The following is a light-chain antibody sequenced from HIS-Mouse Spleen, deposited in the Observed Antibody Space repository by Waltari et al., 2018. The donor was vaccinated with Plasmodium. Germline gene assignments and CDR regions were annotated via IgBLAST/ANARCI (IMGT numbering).Light chain of an antibody. CDR1: ALPTKY. CDR3: YSTDSSGNHRV. Sequence: SYELTQPPSVSVSPGQTARITCSGDALPTKYAYWYQQKSGQAPVLVIYEDSKRPSGIPARFSGSSSGKMATLTISGAQVEDEADYYCYSTDSSGNHRVFGGGTKLTVL. CDR2: EDS. J-gene: IGLJ3*02. V-gene: IGLV3-10*01.